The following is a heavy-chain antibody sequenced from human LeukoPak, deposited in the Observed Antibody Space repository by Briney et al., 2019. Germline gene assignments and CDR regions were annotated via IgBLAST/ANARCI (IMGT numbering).Heavy chain of an antibody. CDR1: GYTFTGYY. V-gene: IGHV1-2*04. J-gene: IGHJ4*02. CDR3: ARSRVPAYFDY. Sequence: ASVKVSCKASGYTFTGYYMHWVRQAPGQGLEWMGWINPNSGGTNYAQKFQGWVTMTRDTSISTAYMELSRLRCDDTAVYCCARSRVPAYFDYWGQGTLVTVSS. CDR2: INPNSGGT.